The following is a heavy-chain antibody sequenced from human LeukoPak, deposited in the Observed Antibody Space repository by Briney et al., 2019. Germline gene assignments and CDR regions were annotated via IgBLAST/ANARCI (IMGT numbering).Heavy chain of an antibody. Sequence: GRSLRLSCAASGFTFSSYGMHWVRQAPGKGLEWVAVIWYDGSNKYYADSVKGRFTFSRDNSKNTLYLQMNSLRAEDTALYYCASGGIAVAGYFDYWGQGTLVTVSS. CDR1: GFTFSSYG. D-gene: IGHD6-19*01. CDR3: ASGGIAVAGYFDY. V-gene: IGHV3-33*01. CDR2: IWYDGSNK. J-gene: IGHJ4*02.